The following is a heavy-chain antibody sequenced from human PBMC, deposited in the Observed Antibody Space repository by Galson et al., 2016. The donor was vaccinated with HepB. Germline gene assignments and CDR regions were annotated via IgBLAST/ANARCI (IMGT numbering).Heavy chain of an antibody. J-gene: IGHJ4*02. Sequence: SLRLSCAASGFTFTTYWMGWVRQAPGKGLEWVATIKQDGSEKYYVDSVKGRFTISRDNAKNSLSLQVHSLRAEDTAMYYCARVPSLVVVISMELGFYFDNLGQGTLVTASS. CDR2: IKQDGSEK. CDR3: ARVPSLVVVISMELGFYFDN. CDR1: GFTFTTYW. V-gene: IGHV3-7*01. D-gene: IGHD2-21*01.